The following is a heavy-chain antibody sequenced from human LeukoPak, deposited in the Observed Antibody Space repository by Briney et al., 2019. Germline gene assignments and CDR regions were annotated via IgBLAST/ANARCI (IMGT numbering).Heavy chain of an antibody. Sequence: GGSLRLSCAASGFTISTYAVSWVRQTPGKGLEWVATVSGSTHSTYYADSVKGRFTISGDNSKNTLYLHINSLRGDDTSVYYCAALGVFDMWGQGTMVIVSS. CDR3: AALGVFDM. CDR1: GFTISTYA. CDR2: VSGSTHST. D-gene: IGHD2-8*01. J-gene: IGHJ3*02. V-gene: IGHV3-23*01.